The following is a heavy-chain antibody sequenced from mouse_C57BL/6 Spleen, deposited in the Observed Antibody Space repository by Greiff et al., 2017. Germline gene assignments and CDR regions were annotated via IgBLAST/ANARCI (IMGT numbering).Heavy chain of an antibody. CDR3: ARDRAIYYGNPFAY. CDR2: ISYDGSN. D-gene: IGHD2-1*01. V-gene: IGHV3-6*01. J-gene: IGHJ3*01. CDR1: GYSITSGYY. Sequence: EVQLQQSGPGLVKPSQSLSLTCSVTGYSITSGYYWNWIRQFPGNKLEWMGYISYDGSNNYNPSLKNRISITRDTSKNQFFLKLNSVTTEDTATYYCARDRAIYYGNPFAYWGQGTLVTVSA.